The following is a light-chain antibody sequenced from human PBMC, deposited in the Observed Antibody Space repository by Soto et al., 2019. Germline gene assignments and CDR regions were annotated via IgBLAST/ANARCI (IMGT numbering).Light chain of an antibody. CDR2: GAS. J-gene: IGKJ2*01. Sequence: EIVMTQSPATLSLSPGERAALSCRASQSINSELAWYQQKPGQPPRLLIYGASTRATGVPARVTGSASGSEFPRNISVPQSEDFAVYYCQQGHNWPLTFGHGTRLEI. CDR1: QSINSE. CDR3: QQGHNWPLT. V-gene: IGKV3-15*01.